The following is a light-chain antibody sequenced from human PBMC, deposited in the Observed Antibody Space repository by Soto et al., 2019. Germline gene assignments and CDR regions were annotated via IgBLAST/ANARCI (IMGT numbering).Light chain of an antibody. CDR1: QSVSSN. V-gene: IGKV3-15*01. CDR3: QQDNNWPPET. J-gene: IGKJ1*01. CDR2: GAS. Sequence: EIVMTQSPATLSASPGERATLSCRASQSVSSNLAWYQQKPGQAPRLLIYGASTRATGIPARFSGSGSGTAFTLTISSLPSEDFAVYYCQQDNNWPPETFGQGTKVEIK.